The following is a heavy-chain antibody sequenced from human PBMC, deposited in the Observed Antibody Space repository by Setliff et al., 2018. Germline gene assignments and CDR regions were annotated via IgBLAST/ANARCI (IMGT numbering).Heavy chain of an antibody. CDR1: GYTFTTYA. J-gene: IGHJ4*02. CDR3: ATGSLAIAGTGH. V-gene: IGHV7-4-1*02. Sequence: ASVKVSCKASGYTFTTYAISWMRQAPGQGLEWMGWINTNTGNPSYAQGFTGRFVFSLDTSVSTAYLEISSLKAEDTAHYYCATGSLAIAGTGHWGQGALVTVSS. CDR2: INTNTGNP. D-gene: IGHD6-13*01.